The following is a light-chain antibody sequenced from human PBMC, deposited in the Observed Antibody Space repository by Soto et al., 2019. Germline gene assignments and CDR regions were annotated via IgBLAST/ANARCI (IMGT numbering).Light chain of an antibody. V-gene: IGKV1-5*03. CDR3: QQYNSLIT. CDR2: KAS. J-gene: IGKJ5*01. CDR1: QSISSW. Sequence: DIQMTQSPSTLSASVGDRVTITCRASQSISSWLAWYQQKPGKAPKLLIYKASSLESGVPSRFSGSGSGTEFTLTISSLQPDDFATYYCQQYNSLITLGQGTRLEIK.